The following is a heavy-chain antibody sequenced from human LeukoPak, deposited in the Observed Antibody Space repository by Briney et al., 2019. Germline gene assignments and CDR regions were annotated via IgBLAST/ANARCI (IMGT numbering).Heavy chain of an antibody. D-gene: IGHD5-18*01. Sequence: GESLKISFKASGYSFTNYRIGWVRPMPGKGLEWMGIIYPGDSDTRYSPSFQGRVTISRDKSNTTAYMHWSSLRASDTAMYYCARGGEWIQLWSPFYFWGQGTLVTVSS. V-gene: IGHV5-51*01. J-gene: IGHJ4*02. CDR2: IYPGDSDT. CDR3: ARGGEWIQLWSPFYF. CDR1: GYSFTNYR.